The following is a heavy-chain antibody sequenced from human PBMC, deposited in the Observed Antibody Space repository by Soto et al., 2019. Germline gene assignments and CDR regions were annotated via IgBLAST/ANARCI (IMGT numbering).Heavy chain of an antibody. CDR3: ARALTEFDY. CDR1: GYTFSSYY. Sequence: QVRLLQSGTEVKQHGASLRVSCKASGYTFSSYYIHWVRQAPGQGLEWMGIINPRGGDTSYAQRFQGRVTMTSVTSTSTVYMELSSLTSDDSAMYYCARALTEFDYWGPGTLVTVSS. J-gene: IGHJ4*02. CDR2: INPRGGDT. D-gene: IGHD7-27*01. V-gene: IGHV1-46*01.